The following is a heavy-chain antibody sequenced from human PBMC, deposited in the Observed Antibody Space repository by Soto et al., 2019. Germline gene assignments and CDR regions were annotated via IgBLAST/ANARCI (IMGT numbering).Heavy chain of an antibody. CDR2: IYYSGST. J-gene: IGHJ4*02. CDR1: GGSISSYY. V-gene: IGHV4-59*01. D-gene: IGHD6-13*01. CDR3: ARVGSSWYYFDY. Sequence: SETLSLTCTVSGGSISSYYWSWIRQPPGKGLEWIGYIYYSGSTNYNPSLKSRVTISVDTSKNQLSLKLSSVTAADTAVYYCARVGSSWYYFDYWGQGTLVTVSS.